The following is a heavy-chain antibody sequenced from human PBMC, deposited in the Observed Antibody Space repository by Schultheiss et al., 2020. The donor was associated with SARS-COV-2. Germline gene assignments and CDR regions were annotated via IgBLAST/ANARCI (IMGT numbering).Heavy chain of an antibody. CDR2: IWYDGSNK. D-gene: IGHD3-3*01. V-gene: IGHV3-30*02. J-gene: IGHJ5*02. CDR1: GFTFSSYG. Sequence: GGSLRLSCAASGFTFSSYGMHWVRQAPGKGLEWVAVIWYDGSNKYYADSVKGRFTISRDNSKNTLYLQMNSLRTEDTAVYYCAKDPGFRSVQYNWFDPWGQGTLVTVSS. CDR3: AKDPGFRSVQYNWFDP.